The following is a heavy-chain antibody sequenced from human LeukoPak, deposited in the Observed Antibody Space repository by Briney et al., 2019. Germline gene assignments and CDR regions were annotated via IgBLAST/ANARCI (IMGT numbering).Heavy chain of an antibody. Sequence: PGGSLRLSCAASGFSFSTYWMHWVRQAPGKGLVWVSRITSDGSYTNYADSVRGRFTISRDNAKKTLYLQMSSLRVEDTAIYYCTRPSAGGGLAADYWGQGTLVTVSS. J-gene: IGHJ4*02. V-gene: IGHV3-74*01. CDR3: TRPSAGGGLAADY. CDR2: ITSDGSYT. D-gene: IGHD3-10*01. CDR1: GFSFSTYW.